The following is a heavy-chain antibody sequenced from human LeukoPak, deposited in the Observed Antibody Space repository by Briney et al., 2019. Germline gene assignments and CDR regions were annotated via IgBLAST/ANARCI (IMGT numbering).Heavy chain of an antibody. V-gene: IGHV1-18*01. CDR3: ARSEYYYDSSGYSYYYYGMDV. D-gene: IGHD3-22*01. CDR1: GYTFTSYG. J-gene: IGHJ6*02. Sequence: ASVKVSCKASGYTFTSYGISWVRQAAGQGLEWMGWISAYNGNTNYAQKLQGRVTMTTDTSTSTAYMELRSLRSDDTAVYYCARSEYYYDSSGYSYYYYGMDVWGQGTTVTVSS. CDR2: ISAYNGNT.